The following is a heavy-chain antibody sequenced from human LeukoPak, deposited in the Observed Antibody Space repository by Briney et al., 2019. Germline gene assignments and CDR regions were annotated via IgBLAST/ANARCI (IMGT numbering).Heavy chain of an antibody. CDR1: GYTFTTYY. V-gene: IGHV1-46*01. J-gene: IGHJ5*02. CDR3: TRDRVVPNAGPRLYKWFDP. Sequence: ASVTVSCKPSGYTFTTYYMHWVGPAAGQGLAWMGIINLTTGVTNYAQKFQGRVSMTRDTSASTGYMELNSLRSEDTAVYYCTRDRVVPNAGPRLYKWFDPWGQGTLVTVSS. D-gene: IGHD2-2*01. CDR2: INLTTGVT.